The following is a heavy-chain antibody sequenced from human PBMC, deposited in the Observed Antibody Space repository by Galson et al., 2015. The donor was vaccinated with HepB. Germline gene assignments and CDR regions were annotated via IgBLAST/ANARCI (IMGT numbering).Heavy chain of an antibody. CDR3: ARSFYVSRPLFDY. V-gene: IGHV3-30-3*01. J-gene: IGHJ4*02. CDR1: GFTFSSYA. CDR2: ISYDGSNK. Sequence: SLRLSCAASGFTFSSYAMHWVRQAPGKGLEWVAVISYDGSNKYYADSVKGRFTISRDNSKNTLYLQMNSLRAEDTAVYYCARSFYVSRPLFDYWCPGALVPVSS. D-gene: IGHD5/OR15-5a*01.